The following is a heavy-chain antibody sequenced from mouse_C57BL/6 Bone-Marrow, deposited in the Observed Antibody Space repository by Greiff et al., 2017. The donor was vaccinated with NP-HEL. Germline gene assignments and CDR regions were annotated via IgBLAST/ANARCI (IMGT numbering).Heavy chain of an antibody. CDR2: ISDGGSYT. D-gene: IGHD2-3*01. CDR3: ARDYGYYSFAY. V-gene: IGHV5-4*01. J-gene: IGHJ3*01. Sequence: DVKLVESGGGLVKPGGSLKLSCAASGFTFSSYAMSWVRQTPEKRLEWVATISDGGSYTYYPDNVKGRFPISRDNAKNNLYLQMSHLKSEDTAMYYCARDYGYYSFAYWGQGTLVTVSA. CDR1: GFTFSSYA.